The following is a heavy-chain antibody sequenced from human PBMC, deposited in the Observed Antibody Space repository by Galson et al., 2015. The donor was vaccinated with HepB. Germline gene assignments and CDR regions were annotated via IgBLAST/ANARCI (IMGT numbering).Heavy chain of an antibody. V-gene: IGHV1-2*06. CDR3: ASLPYDSSGSSTWFDP. D-gene: IGHD3-22*01. J-gene: IGHJ5*02. Sequence: SVKVSCKASDYDFNTYGISWVRQAPGQGLEWMGRINPNNGGTNYAQKFQGRVTMTRDTSISTAYMELSRLRSDDTAVYYCASLPYDSSGSSTWFDPWGQGTLVTVSS. CDR2: INPNNGGT. CDR1: DYDFNTYG.